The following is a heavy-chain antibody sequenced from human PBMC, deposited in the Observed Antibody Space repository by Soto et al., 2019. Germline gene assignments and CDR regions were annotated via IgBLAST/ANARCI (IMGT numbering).Heavy chain of an antibody. CDR2: ISAYNGNT. CDR1: GYTFTSYG. D-gene: IGHD6-13*01. J-gene: IGHJ5*02. Sequence: QVQLVQSGAEVKKPGASVKVSCKASGYTFTSYGISWVRQAPGQGLEWMGWISAYNGNTNYAQKLPGRVTMTTDTSTSTDNMGLRALSSDETAVSCCAGASGSADWFDPWGQGTLVTVSS. V-gene: IGHV1-18*01. CDR3: AGASGSADWFDP.